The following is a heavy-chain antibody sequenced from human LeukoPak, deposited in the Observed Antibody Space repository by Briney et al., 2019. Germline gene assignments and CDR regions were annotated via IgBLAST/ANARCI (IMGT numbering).Heavy chain of an antibody. J-gene: IGHJ6*03. D-gene: IGHD1-7*01. CDR3: ARDGDWNYLRYYYMDV. CDR1: GFTFSTLP. V-gene: IGHV3-30*04. CDR2: ISNDGGNK. Sequence: GGSLRLSCSASGFTFSTLPMHWVRQAPSKGLEWVALISNDGGNKYYADSSKGRFTISRDNYKNPLYLQMNSLSPDDTAIYYCARDGDWNYLRYYYMDVWGKGTTVTVSS.